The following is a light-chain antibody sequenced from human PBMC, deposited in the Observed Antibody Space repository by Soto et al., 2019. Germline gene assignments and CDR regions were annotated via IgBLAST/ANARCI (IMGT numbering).Light chain of an antibody. V-gene: IGKV3-20*01. CDR1: QSVSSSY. Sequence: EIVFTQSPGTLSFSPGGRATLLRRASQSVSSSYLAWYQQKPGQAPRLLIYGASSRATGIPDRFSGSGSGTDFTLTISRLEPEDFAVYYCQQYGSSLITFGQGTRLEIK. CDR3: QQYGSSLIT. J-gene: IGKJ5*01. CDR2: GAS.